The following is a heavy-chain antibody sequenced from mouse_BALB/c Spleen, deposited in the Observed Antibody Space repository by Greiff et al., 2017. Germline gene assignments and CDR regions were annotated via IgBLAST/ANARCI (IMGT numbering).Heavy chain of an antibody. D-gene: IGHD2-1*01. J-gene: IGHJ3*01. V-gene: IGHV5-9*03. Sequence: EVKLMESGGGLVKPGGSLKLSCAASGFTFSSYTMSWVRQTPEKRLEWVATISSGGGNTYYPDSVKGRFTISRDNAKNNLYLQMSSLRSEDTALYYCASPYGNYRAWFAYWGQGTLVTVSA. CDR1: GFTFSSYT. CDR2: ISSGGGNT. CDR3: ASPYGNYRAWFAY.